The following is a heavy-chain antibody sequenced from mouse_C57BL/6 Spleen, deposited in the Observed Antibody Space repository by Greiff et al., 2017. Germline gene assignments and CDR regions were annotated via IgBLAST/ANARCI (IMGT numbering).Heavy chain of an antibody. Sequence: QVQLQQPGAELVMPGASVKLSCKASGYTFTSYWMHWVKQRPGQGLERIGEIDPSDSYTNYNQKFKGKSTLTVDKSSSTAYMQLSSLTSEDSAVYYCARELRDWYFDVWGTGTTVTVSS. CDR3: ARELRDWYFDV. CDR2: IDPSDSYT. V-gene: IGHV1-69*01. D-gene: IGHD1-1*01. J-gene: IGHJ1*03. CDR1: GYTFTSYW.